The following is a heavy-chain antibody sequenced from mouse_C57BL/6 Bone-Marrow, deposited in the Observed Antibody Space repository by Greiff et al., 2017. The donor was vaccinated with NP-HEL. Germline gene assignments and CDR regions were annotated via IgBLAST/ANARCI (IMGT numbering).Heavy chain of an antibody. CDR2: IRLKSDNYAT. CDR3: TATRGAWFAY. Sequence: EVKVEESGGGLVQPGGSMKLSCVASGFTFSNYWMNWVRQSPEKGLEWVAQIRLKSDNYATHYAESVKGRFTISRDDSKSSVYLQMNNLRAEDTGIYYCTATRGAWFAYWGQGTLVTVSA. J-gene: IGHJ3*01. V-gene: IGHV6-3*01. CDR1: GFTFSNYW.